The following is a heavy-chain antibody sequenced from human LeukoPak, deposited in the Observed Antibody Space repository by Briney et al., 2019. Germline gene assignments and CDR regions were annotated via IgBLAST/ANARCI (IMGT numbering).Heavy chain of an antibody. CDR1: GGTFSSYA. Sequence: WASVKVSCKASGGTFSSYAISWVRQAPGQGLEWMGGIIPIFGTANYAQKFQGRVTITADESTSTAYMELSSLRSEDTAVYYCARAYYYGSGSYFGTYYYYYMDVWGKGTTVTISS. CDR3: ARAYYYGSGSYFGTYYYYYMDV. V-gene: IGHV1-69*13. J-gene: IGHJ6*03. D-gene: IGHD3-10*01. CDR2: IIPIFGTA.